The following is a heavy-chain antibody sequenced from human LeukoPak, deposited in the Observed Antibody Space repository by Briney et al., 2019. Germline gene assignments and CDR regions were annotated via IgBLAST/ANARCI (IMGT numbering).Heavy chain of an antibody. Sequence: GESLKISCKGSGYSFTSYWLGWVRQMPGKGLEWMGIIYPGDSHTRYSPSFQGQVTISVDRSISTAYLHLSSLRASDSAMYYCARGRPAFDYWGQGTLLTVSS. V-gene: IGHV5-51*01. CDR2: IYPGDSHT. CDR1: GYSFTSYW. J-gene: IGHJ4*02. CDR3: ARGRPAFDY. D-gene: IGHD2-2*01.